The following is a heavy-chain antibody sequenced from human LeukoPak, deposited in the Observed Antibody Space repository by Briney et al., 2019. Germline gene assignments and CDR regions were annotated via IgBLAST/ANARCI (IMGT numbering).Heavy chain of an antibody. CDR1: GGSISSYY. D-gene: IGHD6-19*01. CDR3: AAPKAGYSSGWYAFDI. V-gene: IGHV4-59*08. J-gene: IGHJ3*02. Sequence: SETLSLTCTVSGGSISSYYWSWIRQPPGKGLEWIGYIYYGGSTNYNPSLKSRVTISVDTSKNQFSLKLSSVTAADTAVYYCAAPKAGYSSGWYAFDIWGQGTMVTVSS. CDR2: IYYGGST.